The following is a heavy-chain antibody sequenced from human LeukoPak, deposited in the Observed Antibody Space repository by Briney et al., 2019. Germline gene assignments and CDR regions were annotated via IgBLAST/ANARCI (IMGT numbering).Heavy chain of an antibody. CDR1: GGSISSGGYY. Sequence: SQTLSLTCTVSGGSISSGGYYWSWIRQHPGKGLEWFGYIYYSGSTYYNPSLKSRVTISVDTSKNQFSLKLSSVTAAGTAVYYCARALEVYDSSGYRNWFDPWGQGTLVTVSS. CDR2: IYYSGST. J-gene: IGHJ5*02. D-gene: IGHD3-22*01. CDR3: ARALEVYDSSGYRNWFDP. V-gene: IGHV4-31*03.